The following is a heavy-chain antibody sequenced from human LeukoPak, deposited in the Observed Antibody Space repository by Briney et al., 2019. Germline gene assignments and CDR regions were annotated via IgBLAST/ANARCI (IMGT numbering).Heavy chain of an antibody. J-gene: IGHJ4*02. CDR3: ARVSQGGSYDFYFDY. CDR2: IYHSGST. CDR1: GGSISSGGYS. D-gene: IGHD1-26*01. V-gene: IGHV4-30-2*01. Sequence: SETLSLTCAVSGGSISSGGYSWSLIRQPPGKGLEWIGYIYHSGSTYYNPSLKSRVTISVDRSKNQFSLKLSSVTAADTAVYYCARVSQGGSYDFYFDYWGQGTLVTVSS.